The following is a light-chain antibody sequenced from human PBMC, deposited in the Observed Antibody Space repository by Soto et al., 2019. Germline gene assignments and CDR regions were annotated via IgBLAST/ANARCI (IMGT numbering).Light chain of an antibody. J-gene: IGKJ1*01. V-gene: IGKV3-15*01. Sequence: EIVMTQSPATLSVSPGERATLSCRASQSVSTNLAWYQQKPGQAPRLLISGASTRATGIPARFSGSGSGTEFTLTISSLQSEDFAVYYCQQYNNWPPWTFGQGTKVKSN. CDR1: QSVSTN. CDR3: QQYNNWPPWT. CDR2: GAS.